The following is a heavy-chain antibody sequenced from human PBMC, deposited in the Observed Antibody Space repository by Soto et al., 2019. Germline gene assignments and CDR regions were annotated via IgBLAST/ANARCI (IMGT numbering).Heavy chain of an antibody. CDR1: GGTFSSYA. CDR3: ARVPTMVRGVLYYYYYGMDV. J-gene: IGHJ6*02. V-gene: IGHV1-69*06. D-gene: IGHD3-10*01. CDR2: IITIFGTA. Sequence: QVQLVQSGAEVKKPGSSVKVSCKASGGTFSSYAISWVRQAPGHGLEWMGGIITIFGTANYAQKFQGRVTITADKSTSTAYMGLSSLRSEDTAVYYCARVPTMVRGVLYYYYYGMDVWGRGTTVTVSS.